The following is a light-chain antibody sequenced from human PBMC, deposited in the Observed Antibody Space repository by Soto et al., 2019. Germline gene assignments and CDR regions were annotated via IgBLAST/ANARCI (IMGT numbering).Light chain of an antibody. CDR1: QSVSSSY. CDR3: QQYGSSRFT. CDR2: GAS. V-gene: IGKV3-20*01. Sequence: LVLTQSPGSLSLSVGERATFSCRASQSVSSSYLAWYQQKPGQAPRLLIYGASSRATGIPDRFSGSGSGTDFTLTISRLEPEDFAVYYCQQYGSSRFTFGPGTKV. J-gene: IGKJ3*01.